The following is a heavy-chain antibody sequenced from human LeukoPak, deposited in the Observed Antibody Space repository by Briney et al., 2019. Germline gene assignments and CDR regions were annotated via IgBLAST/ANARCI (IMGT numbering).Heavy chain of an antibody. CDR3: ARGRSFDY. CDR1: GYTFTGYY. V-gene: IGHV1-2*02. Sequence: ASVKVSCKASGYTFTGYYIHWVRQAPGQGLEWMGWINPNSGGTNYAQKFQGRVTITRNTSISTAYMELSSLRSEDTAVYYCARGRSFDYWGQGTLVTVSS. CDR2: INPNSGGT. J-gene: IGHJ4*02.